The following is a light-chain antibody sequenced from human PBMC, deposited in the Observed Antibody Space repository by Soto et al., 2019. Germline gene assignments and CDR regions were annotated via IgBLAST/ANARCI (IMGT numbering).Light chain of an antibody. J-gene: IGLJ2*01. Sequence: QAVVTQPPSASGTPGQRVTISCSGSSSNIGSHTVNWYQQLPGTTPKLLIYTNNQRPSGVPDRFSGSKSGTSASLAISGLQSEDEADYYCAAWDDSLNGVEFGGGTQLTVL. CDR3: AAWDDSLNGVE. V-gene: IGLV1-44*01. CDR1: SSNIGSHT. CDR2: TNN.